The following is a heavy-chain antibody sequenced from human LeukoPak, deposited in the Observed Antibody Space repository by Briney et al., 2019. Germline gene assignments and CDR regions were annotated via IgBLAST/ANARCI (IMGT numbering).Heavy chain of an antibody. Sequence: GESLKISCKGSGYSFTSYWIGWVRQMPGKGLECMGIIYPGDSETRYSPSFQGQVTISADKSITTAYLQWSSLKASDTAVYYCARLSGRVVCSAGSCYIDSWGQGTLVTVSS. CDR3: ARLSGRVVCSAGSCYIDS. J-gene: IGHJ4*02. V-gene: IGHV5-51*01. D-gene: IGHD2-15*01. CDR2: IYPGDSET. CDR1: GYSFTSYW.